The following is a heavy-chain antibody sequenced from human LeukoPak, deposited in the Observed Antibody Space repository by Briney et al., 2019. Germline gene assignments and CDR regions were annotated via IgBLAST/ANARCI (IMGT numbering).Heavy chain of an antibody. CDR1: GFTVSSNY. CDR3: ARINPSLVVVTYYYYMDV. V-gene: IGHV3-53*01. J-gene: IGHJ6*03. Sequence: PGGSLRLSCAASGFTVSSNYMSWVRQAPGKGLEWVSVIYSGGSTYYADSVKGRSTISRDNSKNTLYLQMNSLRAEDTAVYYCARINPSLVVVTYYYYMDVWGKGTTVTVSS. D-gene: IGHD2-21*02. CDR2: IYSGGST.